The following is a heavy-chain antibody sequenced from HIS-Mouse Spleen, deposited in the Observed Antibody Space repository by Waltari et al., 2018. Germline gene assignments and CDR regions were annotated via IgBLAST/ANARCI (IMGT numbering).Heavy chain of an antibody. D-gene: IGHD3-3*01. Sequence: QLQLQESGPGLVKPSETLSLTCTVSGGSISSSSYYWGWIRYPPGQGLEWIGSIYYSGSTYYNPSLKSRVTISVDTSKNQFSLKLSSVTAADTAVYYCARDHVTIFGVVPPSGMDVWGQGTTVTVSS. CDR1: GGSISSSSYY. CDR2: IYYSGST. CDR3: ARDHVTIFGVVPPSGMDV. J-gene: IGHJ6*02. V-gene: IGHV4-39*07.